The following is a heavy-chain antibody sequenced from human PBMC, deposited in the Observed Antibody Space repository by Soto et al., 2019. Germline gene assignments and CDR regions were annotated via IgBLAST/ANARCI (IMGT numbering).Heavy chain of an antibody. CDR2: IYYSGST. CDR3: MLSSGWKDVDY. J-gene: IGHJ4*02. D-gene: IGHD3-22*01. V-gene: IGHV4-39*01. Sequence: QLQLQESGPGLVKPSETLSLTCTVSGGSITSSSYYWGWIRQPPGKGLEWIGNIYYSGSTYYNPSLKSRATISPYTSKNPFPLTLRSVPAADTAVYYCMLSSGWKDVDYWDQGTLVTVSS. CDR1: GGSITSSSYY.